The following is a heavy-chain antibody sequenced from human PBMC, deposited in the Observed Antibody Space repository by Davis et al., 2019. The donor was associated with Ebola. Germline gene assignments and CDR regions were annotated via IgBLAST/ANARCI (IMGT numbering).Heavy chain of an antibody. J-gene: IGHJ4*02. CDR3: AKVPGRLGELSLYPAFDY. CDR1: GFTFSSYA. CDR2: ISGSGGST. V-gene: IGHV3-23*01. D-gene: IGHD3-16*02. Sequence: GESLKISCAASGFTFSSYAMSWVRQAPGKGLEWVSAISGSGGSTYYADSVKGRFTISRDNSKNTLYLQMNSLRAEDTAVYYCAKVPGRLGELSLYPAFDYWGQGTLVTVSS.